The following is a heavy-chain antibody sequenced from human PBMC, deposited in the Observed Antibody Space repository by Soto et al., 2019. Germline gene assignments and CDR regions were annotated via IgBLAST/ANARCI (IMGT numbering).Heavy chain of an antibody. D-gene: IGHD3-10*01. V-gene: IGHV3-74*01. CDR1: GFTFSSFW. CDR3: AKRGVDTFGLSY. CDR2: INTDGNST. J-gene: IGHJ4*02. Sequence: EVQLVESGGGLVQPGGSLRLSCDVSGFTFSSFWMHWVRQAPGEGLVWVSRINTDGNSTSYADSVKGRFTISRDNAKNTLYLQMNSVRVEDTAMYYCAKRGVDTFGLSYWGQGTLVTVSS.